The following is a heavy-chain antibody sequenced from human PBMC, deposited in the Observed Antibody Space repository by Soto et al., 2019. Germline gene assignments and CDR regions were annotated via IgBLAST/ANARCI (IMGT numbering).Heavy chain of an antibody. V-gene: IGHV3-21*01. J-gene: IGHJ6*02. CDR3: ARDLSGDYYYYGMDV. D-gene: IGHD1-26*01. CDR1: GFTFSSYS. Sequence: GGSLRLSCAASGFTFSSYSMNWVRQAPGKGLEWVSSISSSSSYIYYADSVKGRFTISRDNAKNSLYLQMNSLRAEDTAVYYCARDLSGDYYYYGMDVWGQGTTVTGLL. CDR2: ISSSSSYI.